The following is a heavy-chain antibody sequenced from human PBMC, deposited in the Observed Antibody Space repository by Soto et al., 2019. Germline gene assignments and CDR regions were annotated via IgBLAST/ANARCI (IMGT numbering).Heavy chain of an antibody. CDR3: ARCHYDFWSGYWFDP. Sequence: QVQLQESGPGLVKPSETLSLTCTVSGGSISSYYWSWIRQPPGKGLEWIGYIYYSGSTNYNPSLKSRVTISVDTSKNQFSLKLSSVTAADTAVYYCARCHYDFWSGYWFDPWGQGTLVTVSS. J-gene: IGHJ5*02. CDR1: GGSISSYY. CDR2: IYYSGST. D-gene: IGHD3-3*01. V-gene: IGHV4-59*01.